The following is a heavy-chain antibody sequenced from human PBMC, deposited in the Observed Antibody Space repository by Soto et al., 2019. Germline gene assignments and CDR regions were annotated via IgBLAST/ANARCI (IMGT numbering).Heavy chain of an antibody. J-gene: IGHJ4*02. CDR2: ISYDGSNK. CDR1: FSTFYSHP. CDR3: ARGVSPQWLVSYYFDY. V-gene: IGHV3-30-3*01. D-gene: IGHD6-19*01. Sequence: EAAFSTFYSHPVNWYPQTLGGGLEWVAVISYDGSNKYYADSVKGRFTISRDNSENTLYLQMNSLRAEDTAVYYCARGVSPQWLVSYYFDYWGQGTLVRGSS.